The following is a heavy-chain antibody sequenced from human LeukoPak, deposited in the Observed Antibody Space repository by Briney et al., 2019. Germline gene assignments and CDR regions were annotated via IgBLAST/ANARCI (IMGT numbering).Heavy chain of an antibody. V-gene: IGHV4-34*01. Sequence: SETLSLTCAVYGGSFSGYYWSWIRQPPGKGLEWIGEINHSGSTNYNPSLKSRATISVDTSKNQFSLKLSSVTAADTAVYYCARKSGGSFQYFQHWGQGTLVTVSS. CDR1: GGSFSGYY. CDR3: ARKSGGSFQYFQH. J-gene: IGHJ1*01. CDR2: INHSGST. D-gene: IGHD2-15*01.